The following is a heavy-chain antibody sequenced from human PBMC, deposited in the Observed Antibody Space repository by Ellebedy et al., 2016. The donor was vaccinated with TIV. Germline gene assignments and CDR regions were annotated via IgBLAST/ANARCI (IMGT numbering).Heavy chain of an antibody. J-gene: IGHJ4*02. CDR2: IWYDGTNQ. CDR3: AKLDSYDVLTGEDY. V-gene: IGHV3-30*02. Sequence: GESLKISCAASGFTFSSYGMHWVRQAPGKGLKWVAFIWYDGTNQYYADSVKGRFSISRDNSKHTLYLQMNSLRADDSAVFYCAKLDSYDVLTGEDYWGQGTLVTVSS. D-gene: IGHD3-9*01. CDR1: GFTFSSYG.